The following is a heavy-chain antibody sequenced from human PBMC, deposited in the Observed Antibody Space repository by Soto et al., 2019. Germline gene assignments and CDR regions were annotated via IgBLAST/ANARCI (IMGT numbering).Heavy chain of an antibody. CDR1: GGTFSSYA. D-gene: IGHD3-10*01. CDR2: IIPIFGTA. J-gene: IGHJ5*02. V-gene: IGHV1-69*12. Sequence: QVQLVQSGAEVKKPGSSVKVSCKASGGTFSSYAISWVRQAPGQGLEWMGGIIPIFGTANYAQKFQGRVTITADESTSTAYMELSSLGSEDTAVYYCARMYYGSGSYYHNWFDPWGQGTLVTVSS. CDR3: ARMYYGSGSYYHNWFDP.